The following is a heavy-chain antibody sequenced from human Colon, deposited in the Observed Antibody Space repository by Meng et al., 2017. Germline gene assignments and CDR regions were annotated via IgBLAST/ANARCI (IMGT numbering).Heavy chain of an antibody. CDR2: IVPDGSGA. CDR3: ARDRNLWQLDY. CDR1: GVCFSSCW. J-gene: IGHJ4*02. D-gene: IGHD3-10*01. V-gene: IGHV3-74*01. Sequence: GGGVDLLGGSRWCCCAFHGVCFSSCWMRWVPQDEGGGLVWVSRIVPDGSGANYADSVKGRFTISRDNAKNTVYLEMNSLRAEDTGVYYCARDRNLWQLDYWGQGTLVTVSS.